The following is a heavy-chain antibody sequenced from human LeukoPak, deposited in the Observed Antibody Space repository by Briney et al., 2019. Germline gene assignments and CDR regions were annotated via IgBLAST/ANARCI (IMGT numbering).Heavy chain of an antibody. CDR1: GYTLTELS. J-gene: IGHJ5*02. CDR3: ARERGAGYDFPYNWFDP. Sequence: ASVKVSCKVSGYTLTELSMHWVRQAPGKGLEWMGGFDPEDGETIYAQKFQGRVTMTRDMSTSTVYMELSSLRSEDTAVYYCARERGAGYDFPYNWFDPWGQGTLVTVSS. CDR2: FDPEDGET. V-gene: IGHV1-24*01. D-gene: IGHD3-3*01.